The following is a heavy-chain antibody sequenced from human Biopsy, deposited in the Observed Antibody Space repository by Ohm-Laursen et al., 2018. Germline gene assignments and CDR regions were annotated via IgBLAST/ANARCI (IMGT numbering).Heavy chain of an antibody. CDR2: ISNSGNT. J-gene: IGHJ4*02. CDR3: ARRGSGGRSFDY. CDR1: GDSINSSY. V-gene: IGHV4-59*08. Sequence: SETLSLTCTVSGDSINSSYWSWIRQAPGKGLEWIGFISNSGNTNYNPPLKSRVTISADTSKNQFSLKLSSVTVADTAVFYCARRGSGGRSFDYWGQGSLVTVSS. D-gene: IGHD2-15*01.